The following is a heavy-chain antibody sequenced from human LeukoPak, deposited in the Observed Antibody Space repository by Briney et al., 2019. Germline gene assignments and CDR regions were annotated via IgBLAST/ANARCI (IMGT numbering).Heavy chain of an antibody. CDR1: GGAISRYY. J-gene: IGHJ6*03. V-gene: IGHV4-59*12. CDR2: IYYSGST. Sequence: SETLSLTCSVSGGAISRYYWSWIRQPPGKGLEWIGYIYYSGSTNYNPSLKSRVTISVDTSKNQFSLKLSSVTAADTAVYYCARGRYGDYYYYYYMDVWGKGTTVTVSS. D-gene: IGHD4-17*01. CDR3: ARGRYGDYYYYYYMDV.